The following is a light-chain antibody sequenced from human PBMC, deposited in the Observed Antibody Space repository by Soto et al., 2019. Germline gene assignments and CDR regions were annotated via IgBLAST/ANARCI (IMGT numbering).Light chain of an antibody. Sequence: DIQITQSPSTLSASVGDRVTITCRASQSIRSRLAWFQQKPGKAPKLLIYDASSLESGVPQRFSGSGSGTEFTLTFSSLQTDDFSTYYCQQYHSYWTFGQGAKVDIK. CDR3: QQYHSYWT. CDR1: QSIRSR. V-gene: IGKV1-5*01. CDR2: DAS. J-gene: IGKJ1*01.